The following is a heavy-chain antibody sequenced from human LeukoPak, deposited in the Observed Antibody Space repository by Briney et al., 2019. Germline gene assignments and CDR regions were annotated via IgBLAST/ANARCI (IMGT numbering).Heavy chain of an antibody. Sequence: PSETLSLTCTVSGGLITSFYWSWIRQPPGKGLEWIGYIFNTGDTDHSPSLKSRVTISIDTSKNQFSLRLSSVTAADTAVYYCASSEGYYRRDSGSWGQGILVTVSS. CDR3: ASSEGYYRRDSGS. J-gene: IGHJ4*02. CDR2: IFNTGDT. CDR1: GGLITSFY. D-gene: IGHD1-26*01. V-gene: IGHV4-59*08.